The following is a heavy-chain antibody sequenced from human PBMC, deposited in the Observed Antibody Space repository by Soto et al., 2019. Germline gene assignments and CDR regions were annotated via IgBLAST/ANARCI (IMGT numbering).Heavy chain of an antibody. CDR3: ARTTIRSGSYFGPDDY. D-gene: IGHD3-10*01. V-gene: IGHV1-69*02. J-gene: IGHJ4*02. CDR2: IIPILGIA. Sequence: ASVKVSCKASGGTFSSYTISWVRQAPGQGLEWMGRIIPILGIANYAQKFQGRVTITADKSTSTAYMERSSLRSEDTAVYYCARTTIRSGSYFGPDDYWGQGTLVTVSS. CDR1: GGTFSSYT.